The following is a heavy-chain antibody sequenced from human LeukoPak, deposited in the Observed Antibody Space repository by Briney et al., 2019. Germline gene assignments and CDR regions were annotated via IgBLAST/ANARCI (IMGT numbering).Heavy chain of an antibody. D-gene: IGHD5-12*01. J-gene: IGHJ4*02. CDR1: GGSLSTYY. CDR3: ARDRHSGYDY. Sequence: SETLSLTCTVSGGSLSTYYWNWIRQPPGKGLEWIGYIFYSGNSNCSPSLKSRVTMSVDRSKNQFSLNLTSVTAADTAVYYCARDRHSGYDYWGQGTLVTVSS. CDR2: IFYSGNS. V-gene: IGHV4-59*01.